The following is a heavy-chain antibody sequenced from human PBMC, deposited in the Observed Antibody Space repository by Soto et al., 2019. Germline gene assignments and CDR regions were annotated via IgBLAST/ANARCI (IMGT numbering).Heavy chain of an antibody. J-gene: IGHJ4*01. CDR1: GFDFNTYS. D-gene: IGHD1-1*01. CDR2: ISADGANT. Sequence: GGSLRLSCSASGFDFNTYSMHWVRQAPGKGPEYVSAISADGANTFYIDAVKGRFTLSRDNFNNTVYLQMSSLRDEDTAVYYCLSYKFDFWGQGTLVTVSS. CDR3: LSYKFDF. V-gene: IGHV3-64D*06.